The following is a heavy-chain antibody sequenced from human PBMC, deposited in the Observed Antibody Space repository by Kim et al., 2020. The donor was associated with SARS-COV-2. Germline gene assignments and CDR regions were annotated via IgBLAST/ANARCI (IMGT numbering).Heavy chain of an antibody. J-gene: IGHJ4*02. CDR3: ARGRITMFGVVTEFDY. Sequence: CLKSRVTRSVDTSKNRFSLKLSSVTAADTAVYYCARGRITMFGVVTEFDYWGQGTLVTVAS. V-gene: IGHV4-31*02. D-gene: IGHD3-3*01.